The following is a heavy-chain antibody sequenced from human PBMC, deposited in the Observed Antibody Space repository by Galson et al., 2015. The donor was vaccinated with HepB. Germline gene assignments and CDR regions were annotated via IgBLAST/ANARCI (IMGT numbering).Heavy chain of an antibody. Sequence: SLRLSCAASGFTFSSYSMNWVRQAPGKGLEWISYTSSSGSTIDYADPVKGRFTISRDNAKNSLYLQMNSLRAEDTAMYYCARLRGYSYGYADYWGQGTLVTVSS. CDR2: TSSSGSTI. CDR1: GFTFSSYS. J-gene: IGHJ4*02. D-gene: IGHD5-18*01. V-gene: IGHV3-48*01. CDR3: ARLRGYSYGYADY.